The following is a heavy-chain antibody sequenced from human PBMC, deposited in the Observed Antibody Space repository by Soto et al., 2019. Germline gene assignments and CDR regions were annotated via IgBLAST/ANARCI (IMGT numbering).Heavy chain of an antibody. Sequence: SLRLSCAASGFTFSSYGMHWVRQAPGKGLEWVAVISYDGSNKYYADSVKGRFTISRDNSKNTLYLQMNSLRAEDTAVYYCAKGAMVRALGYYYGMDVWGQGTTVTVSS. CDR2: ISYDGSNK. D-gene: IGHD3-10*01. V-gene: IGHV3-30*18. CDR3: AKGAMVRALGYYYGMDV. CDR1: GFTFSSYG. J-gene: IGHJ6*02.